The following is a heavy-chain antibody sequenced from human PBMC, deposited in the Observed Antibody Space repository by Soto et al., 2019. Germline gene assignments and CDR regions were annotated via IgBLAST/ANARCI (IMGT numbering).Heavy chain of an antibody. CDR3: SRSGAYCTSITCLFDSF. Sequence: QAQLVQSGAEVKKPGASVKVSCRASGYTFSSYGYAWVRQAPGQGLECMGWISAYNGDTNYAQKFQDRGILTTDNSTKTSYTELRNLGSDDTAVYYCSRSGAYCTSITCLFDSFWGLGTLVTVSS. CDR1: GYTFSSYG. V-gene: IGHV1-18*01. J-gene: IGHJ1*01. D-gene: IGHD2-8*01. CDR2: ISAYNGDT.